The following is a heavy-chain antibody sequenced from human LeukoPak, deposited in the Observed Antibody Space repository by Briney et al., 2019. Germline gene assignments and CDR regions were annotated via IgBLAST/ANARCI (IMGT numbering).Heavy chain of an antibody. CDR2: IYHSGST. V-gene: IGHV4-38-2*01. CDR3: ARRWGGSGTWFDP. D-gene: IGHD6-25*01. Sequence: SETLSLTCAVSGYSISSGYYWGWIRQPPGKGLAGIGSIYHSGSTYYNPSLKSRVTISVDTSKNQFSLKLSSVTAADTAVYYCARRWGGSGTWFDPWGQGTLVTVSS. CDR1: GYSISSGYY. J-gene: IGHJ5*02.